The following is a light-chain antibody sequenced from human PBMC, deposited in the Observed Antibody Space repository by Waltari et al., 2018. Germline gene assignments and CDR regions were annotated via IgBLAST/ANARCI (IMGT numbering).Light chain of an antibody. Sequence: EKVMTQSPATLSVSPGEVVTLSCRARQSVSSTVAWYPHRPGQAPRLLIEYASPRASGIPARFSGGWSGTEFTLTISGLQSEDCALYYCQQYNDWYSFGQGTKLEIK. CDR1: QSVSST. V-gene: IGKV3-15*01. J-gene: IGKJ2*03. CDR2: YAS. CDR3: QQYNDWYS.